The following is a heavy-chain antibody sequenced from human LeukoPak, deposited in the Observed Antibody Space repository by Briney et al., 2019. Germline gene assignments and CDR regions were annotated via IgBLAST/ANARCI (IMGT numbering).Heavy chain of an antibody. Sequence: ASMKVSCKASGYTFTSHYINWVRQAPGQGLEWMGISNPNSGSTDYAQKFRGRVILTRDTSTSTFYMELSSLRSEDTAVYYCARSEYYGSGSFDYWGQGTLVTVSS. CDR1: GYTFTSHY. J-gene: IGHJ4*02. CDR3: ARSEYYGSGSFDY. D-gene: IGHD3-10*01. V-gene: IGHV1-46*01. CDR2: SNPNSGST.